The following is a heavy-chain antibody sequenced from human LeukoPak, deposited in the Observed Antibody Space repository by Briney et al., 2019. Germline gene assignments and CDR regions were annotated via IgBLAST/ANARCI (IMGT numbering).Heavy chain of an antibody. Sequence: PSETLSLTCTVSGGSISSGDYYWSWIRQPPGKGLEWIGYIYYSGSTYYNPSLKSRVTISVDTSKNQFSLKLSSVTAADTAVYYCARAGVTNWFDPWGQGTLVTVSP. D-gene: IGHD4-23*01. J-gene: IGHJ5*02. V-gene: IGHV4-30-4*01. CDR1: GGSISSGDYY. CDR3: ARAGVTNWFDP. CDR2: IYYSGST.